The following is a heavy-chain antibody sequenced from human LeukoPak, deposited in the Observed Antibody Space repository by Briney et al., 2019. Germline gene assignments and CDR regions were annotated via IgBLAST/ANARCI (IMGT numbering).Heavy chain of an antibody. CDR1: GGSFSGYY. D-gene: IGHD6-13*01. CDR3: ARDLRMAAAGHYYYYGMDV. Sequence: SETLSLTCAVYGGSFSGYYWSWIRQPPGKGLEWIGEINHSGSTNYNPSLKSRVTISVDTSKNQFSLKLSSVTAADTAVYYCARDLRMAAAGHYYYYGMDVWGQGTTVTVSS. V-gene: IGHV4-34*01. J-gene: IGHJ6*02. CDR2: INHSGST.